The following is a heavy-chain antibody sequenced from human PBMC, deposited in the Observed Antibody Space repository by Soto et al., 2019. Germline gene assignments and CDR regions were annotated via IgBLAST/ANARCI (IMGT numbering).Heavy chain of an antibody. CDR2: IIPIFGTA. CDR1: GGTFSSYA. Sequence: SVKVSCKASGGTFSSYAISWVRQAPGQGLEWMGGIIPIFGTANYAQKFQGRVTITADESTSTAYMELSSLRSEDTAVYYCAAPYPRAEYYDFWSGYYRDYFDYWGQGTLVTVSS. V-gene: IGHV1-69*13. D-gene: IGHD3-3*01. J-gene: IGHJ4*02. CDR3: AAPYPRAEYYDFWSGYYRDYFDY.